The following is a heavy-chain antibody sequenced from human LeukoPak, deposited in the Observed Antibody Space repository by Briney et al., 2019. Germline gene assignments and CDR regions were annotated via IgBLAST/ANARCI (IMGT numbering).Heavy chain of an antibody. V-gene: IGHV1-46*01. CDR2: INPSGGST. J-gene: IGHJ3*02. CDR1: GYTFTSYY. D-gene: IGHD2-15*01. Sequence: APVKVSCKGSGYTFTSYYMHWVRQAPGQGLEWMGIINPSGGSTSYAQKFQGRVTMTRDMSTSTVYMELSSLRSEDTAVYYCARGRGVVNDAFDIWGQGTMVTVSS. CDR3: ARGRGVVNDAFDI.